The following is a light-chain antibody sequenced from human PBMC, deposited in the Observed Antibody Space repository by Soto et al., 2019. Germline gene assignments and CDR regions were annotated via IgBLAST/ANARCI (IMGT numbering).Light chain of an antibody. V-gene: IGKV1-5*03. CDR2: KAS. CDR3: QQYNSYPLT. CDR1: RSISSW. J-gene: IGKJ4*01. Sequence: DIQMTQSPSTLSASVGDRVTITCRASRSISSWLAWYQQKPGKAPKLLIYKASSLESGVPSRFSGSGSGTEFTLTISCLQPDDFATYYCQQYNSYPLTFGGGTKVEIK.